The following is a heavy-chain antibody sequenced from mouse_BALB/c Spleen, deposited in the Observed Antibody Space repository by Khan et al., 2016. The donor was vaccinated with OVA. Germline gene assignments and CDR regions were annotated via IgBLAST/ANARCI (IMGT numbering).Heavy chain of an antibody. CDR2: IWSGGNT. CDR1: GFSLTSYG. D-gene: IGHD2-3*01. CDR3: ARGNGYYVWYFDV. Sequence: QVQLKQSGPGLVQPSQSLSITCTVSGFSLTSYGVHWVRQSPGKGLEWLGVIWSGGNTDYNAAFISRLSISKDISKSQVFFKMNSLQADDTAIYFCARGNGYYVWYFDVWGAGTTVTVSS. J-gene: IGHJ1*01. V-gene: IGHV2-2*01.